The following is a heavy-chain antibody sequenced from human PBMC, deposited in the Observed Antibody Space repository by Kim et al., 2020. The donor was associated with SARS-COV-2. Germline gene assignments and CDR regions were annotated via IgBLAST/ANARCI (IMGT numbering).Heavy chain of an antibody. J-gene: IGHJ6*02. D-gene: IGHD6-6*01. Sequence: GGSLRLSCAASGFTFSSYGMHWVRQAPGKGLEWVAVISYDGSNKYYADSVKGRFTISRDNSKNTLYLQMNSLRAEDTAVYYCAKVRYSSSISYYYYGMDVWGQGTTVTVSS. V-gene: IGHV3-30*18. CDR3: AKVRYSSSISYYYYGMDV. CDR2: ISYDGSNK. CDR1: GFTFSSYG.